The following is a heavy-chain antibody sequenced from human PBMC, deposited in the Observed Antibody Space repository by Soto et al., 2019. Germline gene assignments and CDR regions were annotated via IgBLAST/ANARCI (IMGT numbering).Heavy chain of an antibody. D-gene: IGHD1-1*01. CDR3: ARERTGTTSMDV. CDR1: GYTFTSYD. J-gene: IGHJ6*02. Sequence: QVQLVQSGAEVKKPGASVKVSCKASGYTFTSYDINWVRQATGQGLEWMGWMNPNSGNTGYALKFQGRVTMTRNTSISTAYMEVSSLRSEDTAVYYCARERTGTTSMDVWGQGTTVTVSS. CDR2: MNPNSGNT. V-gene: IGHV1-8*01.